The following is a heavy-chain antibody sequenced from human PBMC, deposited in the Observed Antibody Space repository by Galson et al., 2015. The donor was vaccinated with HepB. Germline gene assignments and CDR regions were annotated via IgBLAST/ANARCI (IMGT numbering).Heavy chain of an antibody. D-gene: IGHD3-10*01. J-gene: IGHJ4*02. CDR1: GFTVSSNY. V-gene: IGHV3-53*01. CDR2: IYSGGST. CDR3: ARDHPHSGCDY. Sequence: SLRLSCAASGFTVSSNYMSWVRQAPGKGLEWVSVIYSGGSTYYADSVKGRFTISRDNSKNTLYLQMNSLRAEDTAVYYCARDHPHSGCDYWGRGTLVTVSS.